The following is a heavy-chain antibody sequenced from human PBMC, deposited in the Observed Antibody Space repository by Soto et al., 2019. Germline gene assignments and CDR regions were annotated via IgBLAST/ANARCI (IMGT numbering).Heavy chain of an antibody. CDR3: AKVDRYSSGWSYYAPEYYYYPMDV. CDR2: ISGSGDYT. CDR1: GFTFDIYA. D-gene: IGHD6-19*01. V-gene: IGHV3-23*01. J-gene: IGHJ6*02. Sequence: EVQLLESGGDLVQPGGSLRLSCDASGFTFDIYALSWVRQTPGKGLERVAAISGSGDYTYYTDSVKGRFTISRDNSKNTLSLQMNNMRVEDTAIYYCAKVDRYSSGWSYYAPEYYYYPMDVWGQGTTVTVSS.